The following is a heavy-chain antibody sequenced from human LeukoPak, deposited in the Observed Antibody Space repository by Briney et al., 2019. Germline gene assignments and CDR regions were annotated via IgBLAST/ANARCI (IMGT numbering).Heavy chain of an antibody. CDR3: ARDRSGSYPNWFDP. D-gene: IGHD3-10*01. CDR1: GVTFSSDG. V-gene: IGHV3-23*01. CDR2: ITGNGGNT. Sequence: GGSLRLSCAASGVTFSSDGMSWVREAAGKGVEWVSAITGNGGNTFYADSVKGRFTISRDNSKNTMYLQMNSLRAEDTALYYCARDRSGSYPNWFDPWGQGTLVTVSS. J-gene: IGHJ5*02.